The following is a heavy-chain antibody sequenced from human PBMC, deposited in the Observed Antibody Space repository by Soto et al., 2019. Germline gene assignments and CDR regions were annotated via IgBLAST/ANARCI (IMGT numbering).Heavy chain of an antibody. CDR3: ARIEARMTIFGGPYHYYPLDV. Sequence: SGPTLVNPTQTLTLTCSFSGFSLNTTTMSVTWIRQPPGKALEWLALIDWDGDTFYSTSLKPRLTISRDTSKNQVVLTMTNMDPVDTGTYYCARIEARMTIFGGPYHYYPLDVWGQGTTVTVSS. CDR2: IDWDGDT. CDR1: GFSLNTTTMS. V-gene: IGHV2-70*13. J-gene: IGHJ6*02. D-gene: IGHD3-3*01.